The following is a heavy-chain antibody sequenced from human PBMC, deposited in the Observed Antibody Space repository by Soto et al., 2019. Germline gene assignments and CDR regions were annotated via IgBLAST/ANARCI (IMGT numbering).Heavy chain of an antibody. J-gene: IGHJ4*02. CDR1: GFTFSSYA. D-gene: IGHD3-3*01. CDR2: ISYDGSNK. Sequence: QVQLVESGGGVVQPGRSLRLSCAASGFTFSSYAMHWVRQAPGKGLEWVAVISYDGSNKYYADPVKGRFTISRDNSKNTLYLQMNSLRAEDTAVYYCARDLFGVGPSVLRAGVFDYWGQGTLVTVSS. V-gene: IGHV3-30-3*01. CDR3: ARDLFGVGPSVLRAGVFDY.